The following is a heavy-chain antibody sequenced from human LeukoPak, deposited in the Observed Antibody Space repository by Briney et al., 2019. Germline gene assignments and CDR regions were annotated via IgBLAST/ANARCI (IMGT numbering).Heavy chain of an antibody. CDR2: ISGSGGTT. J-gene: IGHJ5*02. Sequence: GGSLRLSCSASGFTFSSYAMSWVRQATGEGLECGSSISGSGGTTYSADSVKGRFTISRDNSKNTLYLQMNSLRAEDTAVYYCAKAGGSGTYYNPHDWFDPWGQGTLVTVSS. CDR1: GFTFSSYA. D-gene: IGHD3-10*01. CDR3: AKAGGSGTYYNPHDWFDP. V-gene: IGHV3-23*01.